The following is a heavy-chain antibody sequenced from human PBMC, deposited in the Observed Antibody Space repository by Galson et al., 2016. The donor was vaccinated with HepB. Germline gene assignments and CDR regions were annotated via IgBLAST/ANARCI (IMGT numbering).Heavy chain of an antibody. CDR1: GFTFSDHY. D-gene: IGHD1-26*01. V-gene: IGHV3-72*01. CDR3: ARLFRGSDYGLDAFDL. CDR2: TRNKADSYIR. J-gene: IGHJ3*01. Sequence: SLRLSCAVSGFTFSDHYMDWVRQAPGKGLEWVGRTRNKADSYIREYAASVKGRFSISRDDSKYSLYLQMSSLKTEDTAVYYCARLFRGSDYGLDAFDLWGQGTMVTVSS.